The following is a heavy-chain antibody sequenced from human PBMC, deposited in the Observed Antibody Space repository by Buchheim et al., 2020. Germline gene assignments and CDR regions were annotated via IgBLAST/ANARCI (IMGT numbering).Heavy chain of an antibody. CDR2: VYYTGRA. J-gene: IGHJ4*02. Sequence: QVQLQESGPGLVKPSQTLSLTCTVSGVSINTVTFYWSWIRQHPGKGLEWIGYVYYTGRAYSNPSLKSRASMSVDTYQNRFSLNLASVTAADTAVYYCARDRGAHDFGPIDYWGQGAL. V-gene: IGHV4-31*03. CDR3: ARDRGAHDFGPIDY. CDR1: GVSINTVTFY. D-gene: IGHD4-17*01.